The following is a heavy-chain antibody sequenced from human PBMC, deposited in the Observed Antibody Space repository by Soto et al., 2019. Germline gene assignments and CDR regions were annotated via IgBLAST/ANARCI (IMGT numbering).Heavy chain of an antibody. CDR3: ARGSNYGHYYYYGMDV. Sequence: GGSLRLSCAASGFTFSSYWMSWVRQAPGKGLEWVANIKQDGSGKYYVDSVKGRFTISRDNAKNSLYLQMNSLRAEDTAVYYCARGSNYGHYYYYGMDVWGQGTTVTSP. J-gene: IGHJ6*02. V-gene: IGHV3-7*01. D-gene: IGHD4-4*01. CDR1: GFTFSSYW. CDR2: IKQDGSGK.